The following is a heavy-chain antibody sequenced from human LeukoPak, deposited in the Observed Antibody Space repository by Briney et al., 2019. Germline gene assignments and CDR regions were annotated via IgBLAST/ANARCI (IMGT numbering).Heavy chain of an antibody. CDR3: AKAGDPGPTPYYFDY. CDR2: ISGSGGST. Sequence: PGGSLRLSCAASGFTFSSYAMSWVRQAPGKGLEWVSAISGSGGSTYYADFVKGRFTISRDNSKNTLYLQMNSLRAEDTAVYYCAKAGDPGPTPYYFDYWGQGTLVTVSS. J-gene: IGHJ4*02. CDR1: GFTFSSYA. V-gene: IGHV3-23*01.